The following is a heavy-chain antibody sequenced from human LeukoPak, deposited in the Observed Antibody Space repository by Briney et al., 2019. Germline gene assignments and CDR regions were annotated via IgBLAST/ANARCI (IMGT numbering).Heavy chain of an antibody. CDR2: IYYSGST. Sequence: SETLSLTCTVSGGSISSSSYYWGWIRQPPGKGLEWIVSIYYSGSTYYNPSLKSRVTISVDTSKNQFSLKLSSVTAADTAVYYCARHSVCSGGSCHGGFDYWGQGTLVTVSS. D-gene: IGHD2-15*01. CDR1: GGSISSSSYY. CDR3: ARHSVCSGGSCHGGFDY. J-gene: IGHJ4*02. V-gene: IGHV4-39*01.